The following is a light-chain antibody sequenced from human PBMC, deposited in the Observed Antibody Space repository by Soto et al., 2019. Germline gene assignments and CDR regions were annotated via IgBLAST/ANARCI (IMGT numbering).Light chain of an antibody. Sequence: EIVLTQSPGTLSLSPGERATLSCRASQSVSSSYLAWYQQKPGQAPRLLIYGASSRAPGIPDRFSGSGSGTDFTLTISSLEPEDFAVYYCQQYGTFGPRTKVDIK. CDR3: QQYGT. J-gene: IGKJ3*01. CDR2: GAS. CDR1: QSVSSSY. V-gene: IGKV3-20*01.